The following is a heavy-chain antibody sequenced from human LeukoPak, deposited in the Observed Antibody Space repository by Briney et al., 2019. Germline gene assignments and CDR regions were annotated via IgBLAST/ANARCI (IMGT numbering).Heavy chain of an antibody. Sequence: SVKVSCKASGGTFISYAISWVRQAPGQGLEWMGGIIPIFGTANYAQKFQGRVTITADESTSTAYMELSSLRSEDTAVYYCARDRVYYYGSGSSTPAPFDYWGQGTLVTVSS. V-gene: IGHV1-69*13. J-gene: IGHJ4*02. D-gene: IGHD3-10*01. CDR2: IIPIFGTA. CDR3: ARDRVYYYGSGSSTPAPFDY. CDR1: GGTFISYA.